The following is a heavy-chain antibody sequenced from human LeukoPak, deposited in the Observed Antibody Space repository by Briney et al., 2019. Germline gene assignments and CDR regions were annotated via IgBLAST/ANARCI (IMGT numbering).Heavy chain of an antibody. J-gene: IGHJ3*01. V-gene: IGHV3-23*01. CDR2: ISNTAGFT. Sequence: GGSLRLSCAASGFTFSTYAMSWVRQVPGKGLEWVSGISNTAGFTYYADSVKGRFTISRNNSKNTLYLQLNSLRAEDTAVYYCAKSNYYCSDSCQPDDAFDVWGQGTMVTVSS. CDR1: GFTFSTYA. D-gene: IGHD2-15*01. CDR3: AKSNYYCSDSCQPDDAFDV.